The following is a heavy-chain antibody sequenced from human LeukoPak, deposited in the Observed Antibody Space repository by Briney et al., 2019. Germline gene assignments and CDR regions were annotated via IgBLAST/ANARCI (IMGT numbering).Heavy chain of an antibody. CDR1: GYSISRGYH. CDR2: VYRSGTT. D-gene: IGHD7-27*01. CDR3: ARENWVFDY. Sequence: PSETLSLTCVVSGYSISRGYHWGWIRQPPGKGLEWIGSVYRSGTTYYDPSLKSRVTISVDTSKNQISLKVRSVTAADTAMYYCARENWVFDYWGQGILVTLSS. V-gene: IGHV4-38-2*02. J-gene: IGHJ4*02.